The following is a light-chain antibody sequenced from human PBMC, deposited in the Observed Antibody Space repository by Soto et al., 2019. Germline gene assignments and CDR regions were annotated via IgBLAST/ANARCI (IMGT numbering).Light chain of an antibody. J-gene: IGKJ1*01. CDR2: DAS. Sequence: EIVLTQSPGTLSLSPGERATLSCRASQSVSSSYLAWYQQKPGQAPRLLIYDASDRATGIPARFTGSGSGTDFTLTISSLEPEDSAVYYCQHRSNWPGTFGQGTKVDI. V-gene: IGKV3-11*01. CDR3: QHRSNWPGT. CDR1: QSVSSSY.